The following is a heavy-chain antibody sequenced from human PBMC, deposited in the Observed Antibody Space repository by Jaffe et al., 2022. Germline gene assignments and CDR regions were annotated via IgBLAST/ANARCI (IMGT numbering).Heavy chain of an antibody. CDR3: ATERLQYFEN. V-gene: IGHV3-43*01. D-gene: IGHD3-9*01. J-gene: IGHJ4*02. Sequence: EVRLVESGGLVVQPGGSLRLSCAASGFAFHDFTMHWVRHVPGKGLEWVSLITRDGGSTFHADSVKGRFTISRDVIKNSLSLQMNSLRTEDSALYYCATERLQYFENWGQGTLVTVSS. CDR2: ITRDGGST. CDR1: GFAFHDFT.